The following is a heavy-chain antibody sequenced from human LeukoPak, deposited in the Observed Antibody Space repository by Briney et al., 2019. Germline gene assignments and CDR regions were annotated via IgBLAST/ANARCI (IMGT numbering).Heavy chain of an antibody. CDR2: ISYDGSNK. V-gene: IGHV3-30*18. CDR3: AKDRIVGATGYYFDY. Sequence: GGSLRLSCAASGSTFSSYGMHWVRQAPGKGLEWVAVISYDGSNKYYADSVKGRFTISRDNSKNTLYLQMNSLRAEDTAVYYCAKDRIVGATGYYFDYWGQGTLVTVSS. D-gene: IGHD1-26*01. J-gene: IGHJ4*02. CDR1: GSTFSSYG.